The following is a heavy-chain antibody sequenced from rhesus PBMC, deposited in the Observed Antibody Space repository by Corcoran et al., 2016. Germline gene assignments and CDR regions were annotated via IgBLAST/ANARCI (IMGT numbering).Heavy chain of an antibody. V-gene: IGHV4-173*01. D-gene: IGHD1-44*01. CDR3: ARSYSGNYFDY. CDR2: IPGRSGNT. J-gene: IGHJ4*01. CDR1: GGSISSNY. Sequence: QLQLQESGPGLVKPSETLSFTCAVSGGSISSNYWSWIRPPPGKGLEWIGRIPGRSGNTDYNFFLKSRVTISTDTSKNQFSLKLSSVTAADTAVYYCARSYSGNYFDYWGQGVLVTVSS.